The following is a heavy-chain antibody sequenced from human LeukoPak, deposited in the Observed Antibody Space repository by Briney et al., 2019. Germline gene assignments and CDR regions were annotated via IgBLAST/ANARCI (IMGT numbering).Heavy chain of an antibody. D-gene: IGHD3-10*01. Sequence: GGSLRLSCAASGFTFSSYWMHWVRQVPGKGLVWVSRISSGGSSTTYADSVRGRFTISRDNAMNMLYLQMSSLRAEDTAVYYCTRFSMARGLKDYMDVWGEGTTVTVSS. J-gene: IGHJ6*03. CDR1: GFTFSSYW. CDR3: TRFSMARGLKDYMDV. V-gene: IGHV3-74*01. CDR2: ISSGGSST.